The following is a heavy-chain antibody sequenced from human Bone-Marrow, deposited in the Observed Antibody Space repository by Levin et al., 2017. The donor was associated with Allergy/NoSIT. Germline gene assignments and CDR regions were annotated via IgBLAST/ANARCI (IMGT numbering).Heavy chain of an antibody. D-gene: IGHD3-10*01. Sequence: KGSGPTLVKPTQTLTLTCTFSGFSLTNTGMRLSWVRQSPGKALEWLARIDWDDDKFYSKSLEPRLTISKDTSKNQVVLTMTNLDPVDTATYYCARIDFSGWYFDLWGRGILVTVSA. V-gene: IGHV2-70*04. CDR2: IDWDDDK. J-gene: IGHJ2*01. CDR3: ARIDFSGWYFDL. CDR1: GFSLTNTGMR.